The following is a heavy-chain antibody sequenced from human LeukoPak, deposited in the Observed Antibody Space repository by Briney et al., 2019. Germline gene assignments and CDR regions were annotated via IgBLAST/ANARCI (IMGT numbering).Heavy chain of an antibody. CDR3: AKSLSFGLQFQIILFDL. CDR2: ISGSGGST. J-gene: IGHJ4*02. CDR1: GVTFSSYA. V-gene: IGHV3-23*01. D-gene: IGHD5-24*01. Sequence: GGSLRLSCAASGVTFSSYAMSWVRQAPGKGLEWVSAISGSGGSTYYADPVKGRFTISRDNSKNTLYLQMNSLRAEDTAVYSCAKSLSFGLQFQIILFDLWGPGTLV.